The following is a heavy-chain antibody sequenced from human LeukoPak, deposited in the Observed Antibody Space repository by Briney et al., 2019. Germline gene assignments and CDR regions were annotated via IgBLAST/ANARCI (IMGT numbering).Heavy chain of an antibody. Sequence: SETLSLTCTVSGGSISSYYWSWIRQPPGKGLEWIGYIYYSGSTNYNPSLKSRVTISVDTSKNQFSLKLSSVTAADTAVYHCARLPGGDFDYWGQGTLVTVSS. D-gene: IGHD3-10*01. J-gene: IGHJ4*02. CDR3: ARLPGGDFDY. CDR2: IYYSGST. V-gene: IGHV4-59*08. CDR1: GGSISSYY.